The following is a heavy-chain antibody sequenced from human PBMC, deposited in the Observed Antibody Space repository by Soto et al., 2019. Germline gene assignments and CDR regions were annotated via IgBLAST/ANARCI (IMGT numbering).Heavy chain of an antibody. V-gene: IGHV1-18*01. CDR1: GYIFVNYG. Sequence: QVQLVQSGDEVKKPGASVKVSCKASGYIFVNYGIAWVRQAPGQGLEWMGWISPYTGNTHSATKVQGRLTMTTDTXTSTAYMDLGSLTSDDPAVYYCVMVDNYVTPTPQDVWGQGTTVTVSS. CDR3: VMVDNYVTPTPQDV. J-gene: IGHJ6*02. D-gene: IGHD3-16*01. CDR2: ISPYTGNT.